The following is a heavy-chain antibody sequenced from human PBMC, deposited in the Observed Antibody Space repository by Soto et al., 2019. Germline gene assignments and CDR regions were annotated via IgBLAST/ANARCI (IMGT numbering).Heavy chain of an antibody. CDR1: GGSFSGYY. CDR2: INHSGST. CDR3: ASSNGVVVAATRPGAFDI. Sequence: XXTLSLAFAVYGGSFSGYYWSWIRQPPGKGLEWIGEINHSGSTNYNPSLKSRVTISVDTSKNQFSLKLSSVTAADTAVYYCASSNGVVVAATRPGAFDIWGQGTMVTVSS. D-gene: IGHD2-15*01. V-gene: IGHV4-34*01. J-gene: IGHJ3*02.